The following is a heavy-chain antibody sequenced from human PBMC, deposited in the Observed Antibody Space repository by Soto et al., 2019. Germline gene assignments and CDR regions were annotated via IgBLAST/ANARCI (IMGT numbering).Heavy chain of an antibody. V-gene: IGHV3-15*01. J-gene: IGHJ6*02. Sequence: GGSLRLSCAASGFTFSNAWMSWVRQAPGKGLEWVGRIKSKTDGGTTDYAAPVKGRFTISRDDSKNTLYLQMNSLKTEDTAVYYCTTEHDYCDSSGYYSVYYYYSMDVWGQGTTVTVSS. D-gene: IGHD3-22*01. CDR1: GFTFSNAW. CDR3: TTEHDYCDSSGYYSVYYYYSMDV. CDR2: IKSKTDGGTT.